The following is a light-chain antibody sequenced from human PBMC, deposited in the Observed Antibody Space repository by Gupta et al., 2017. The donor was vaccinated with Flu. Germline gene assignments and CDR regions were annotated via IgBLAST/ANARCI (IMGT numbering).Light chain of an antibody. V-gene: IGKV1-5*03. Sequence: GWRFSITCRASQSFSSWVAWYQQKPGKAPNLLIYKASNLESGVPSRFSGSGSGTEFTLTISSLQPDNFATYYCQQYDSYSLTFGGGTKVEI. CDR2: KAS. CDR1: QSFSSW. J-gene: IGKJ4*01. CDR3: QQYDSYSLT.